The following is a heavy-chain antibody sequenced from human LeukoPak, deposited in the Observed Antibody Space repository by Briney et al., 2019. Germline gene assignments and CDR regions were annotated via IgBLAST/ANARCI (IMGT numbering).Heavy chain of an antibody. CDR2: ISGSVGTT. J-gene: IGHJ6*02. CDR1: GFTSSNYA. Sequence: GGSLRLSCAASGFTSSNYAMTWGRETPGKGLEWVSAISGSVGTTYYADSVKGRFTISRDNSKYTLYLQMNSLGAEDTDVYYCAKDWFGELFYGMDVWGQGTTVTVSS. CDR3: AKDWFGELFYGMDV. V-gene: IGHV3-23*01. D-gene: IGHD3-10*01.